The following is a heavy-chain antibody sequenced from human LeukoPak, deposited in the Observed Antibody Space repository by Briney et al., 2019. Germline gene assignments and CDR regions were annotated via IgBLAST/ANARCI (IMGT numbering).Heavy chain of an antibody. V-gene: IGHV4-39*01. CDR3: ARSWMVGEGAFDF. CDR1: GGSICSSSNY. J-gene: IGHJ3*01. CDR2: IYYSGST. Sequence: SETLSLTCSVSGGSICSSSNYFWGWIRQPPGKGLEWTGNIYYSGSTYYNLFLKSRATISVDTSENQFSLKLTSMTAADTAVYYCARSWMVGEGAFDFWGRGTLVTVSS. D-gene: IGHD1-26*01.